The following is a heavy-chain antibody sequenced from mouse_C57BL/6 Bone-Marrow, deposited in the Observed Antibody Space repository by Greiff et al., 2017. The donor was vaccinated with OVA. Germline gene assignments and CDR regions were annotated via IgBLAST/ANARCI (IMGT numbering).Heavy chain of an antibody. Sequence: VKVVESGPGLVQPSQSLSITCTVSGFSLTSYGVHWVRQSPGKGLEWLGVIWSGGSTDYNAAFISRLSISKDNSKSQVFFKMNSLQADDTAIYYCARTYYYGSSSFAYWGQGTLVTVSA. D-gene: IGHD1-1*01. CDR2: IWSGGST. CDR1: GFSLTSYG. V-gene: IGHV2-2*01. CDR3: ARTYYYGSSSFAY. J-gene: IGHJ3*01.